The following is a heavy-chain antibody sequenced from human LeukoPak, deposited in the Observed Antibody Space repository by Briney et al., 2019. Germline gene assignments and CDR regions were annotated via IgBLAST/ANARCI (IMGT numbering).Heavy chain of an antibody. Sequence: PGGSLRLSCAASGFTFSRYAMSRGRQAPGKGLEGGSTISGSGGSTYYTDSVKGRFTISRDNSKNTLYLQMNSLGAEDTAVYYCARGGSSGYYTHFDYWGQGPLVTVSS. CDR2: ISGSGGST. D-gene: IGHD3-22*01. J-gene: IGHJ4*02. CDR1: GFTFSRYA. V-gene: IGHV3-23*01. CDR3: ARGGSSGYYTHFDY.